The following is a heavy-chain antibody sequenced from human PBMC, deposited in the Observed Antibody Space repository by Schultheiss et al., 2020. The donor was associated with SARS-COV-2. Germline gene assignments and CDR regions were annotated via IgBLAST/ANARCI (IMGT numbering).Heavy chain of an antibody. J-gene: IGHJ6*02. D-gene: IGHD6-19*01. CDR1: GYTFTSYG. CDR2: ISAYNGNT. V-gene: IGHV1-18*04. Sequence: ASVKVSCKASGYTFTSYGISWVRQAPGQGLEWMGWISAYNGNTNYAQKLQGRVTMTTDTSTSTAYMELSSLRSEDTAVYYCARDQQEEAVPHPHYGMDVWGQGTTVTVSS. CDR3: ARDQQEEAVPHPHYGMDV.